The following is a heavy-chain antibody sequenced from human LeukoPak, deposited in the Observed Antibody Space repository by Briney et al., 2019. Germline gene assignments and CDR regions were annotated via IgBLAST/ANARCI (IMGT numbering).Heavy chain of an antibody. J-gene: IGHJ6*03. V-gene: IGHV3-23*01. CDR3: APRAGYYMDV. CDR2: TSGSGGST. CDR1: GFTFSSYA. Sequence: GGSLRLSCAASGFTFSSYAMSWVRQAAGKGLEWVSGTSGSGGSTYYADSVKGRFTISRDNSKNTLYLQMNSLRAEDTAVYYCAPRAGYYMDVWGKGTTVTVSS.